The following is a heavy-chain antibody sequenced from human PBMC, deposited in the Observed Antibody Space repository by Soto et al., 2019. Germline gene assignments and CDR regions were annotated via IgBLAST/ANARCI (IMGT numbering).Heavy chain of an antibody. CDR3: ARTPFYYFGLGTHLYYFEF. CDR2: AYYSGTT. CDR1: SGSISSYY. J-gene: IGHJ4*02. Sequence: PSETLSLTCTVASGSISSYYWSWLRQPPGKGLEWIGYAYYSGTTNYNSSLKSRVTISIDTSKNQFSLTLNSVTAADTAVYYCARTPFYYFGLGTHLYYFEFWDQGALVTVSS. D-gene: IGHD3-10*01. V-gene: IGHV4-59*01.